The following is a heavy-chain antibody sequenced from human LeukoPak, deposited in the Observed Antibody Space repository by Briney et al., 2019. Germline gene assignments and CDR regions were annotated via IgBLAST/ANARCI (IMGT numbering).Heavy chain of an antibody. D-gene: IGHD3-9*01. CDR1: GFTFSDYY. CDR2: ISSSGSTI. Sequence: PGGSLRLSCAASGFTFSDYYMSWIRQAPGKGLEWVSYISSSGSTIYYADSVKGRFTISRDNAKNSPYLQMNSLRAEDTAVYYCAGASLTYYDILTGYYDYWGQGTLVTVSS. V-gene: IGHV3-11*01. CDR3: AGASLTYYDILTGYYDY. J-gene: IGHJ4*02.